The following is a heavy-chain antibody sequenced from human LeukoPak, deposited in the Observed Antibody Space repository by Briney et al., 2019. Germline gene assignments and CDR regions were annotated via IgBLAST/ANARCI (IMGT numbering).Heavy chain of an antibody. CDR2: TSSGSYDT. Sequence: GGSLRLSCAASGFSFSDYYMSWVRQAPGKGLVWVSYTSSGSYDTDYADSVKGRFTISRDNAKNSVYLHMSSLRADDTAVYWCVREDYDSSGRGYFRHWGQGTLVTVSS. V-gene: IGHV3-11*06. D-gene: IGHD3-22*01. CDR3: VREDYDSSGRGYFRH. J-gene: IGHJ1*01. CDR1: GFSFSDYY.